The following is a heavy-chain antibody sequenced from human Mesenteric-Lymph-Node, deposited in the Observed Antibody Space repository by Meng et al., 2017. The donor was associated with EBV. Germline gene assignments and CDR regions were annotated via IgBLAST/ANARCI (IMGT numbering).Heavy chain of an antibody. CDR1: GGSLSGYY. J-gene: IGHJ4*02. Sequence: QPQHWGAGLLKPSETLSLTCAVYGGSLSGYYWHWIRQPPGKGLEWIGEVDHRGSTNYNPSLKSRVTISLDTSKNQFSLKLSSVTAADTAVYYCARYSASSGYYNDWGQGTLVTVSS. CDR2: VDHRGST. CDR3: ARYSASSGYYND. D-gene: IGHD3-22*01. V-gene: IGHV4-34*02.